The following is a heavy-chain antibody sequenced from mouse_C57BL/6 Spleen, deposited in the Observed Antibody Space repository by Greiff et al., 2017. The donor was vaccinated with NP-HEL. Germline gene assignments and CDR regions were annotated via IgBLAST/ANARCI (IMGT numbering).Heavy chain of an antibody. CDR2: IYPGDGDT. V-gene: IGHV1-82*01. CDR3: ARQERDYGTYAMGY. CDR1: GYAFSSAW. Sequence: VQLQQSGPELVKPGASVKISCKASGYAFSSAWMNWVKQRPGKGLEWIGRIYPGDGDTNYNGKFKGKATLTADKSSSTAYMQLSSLTSEDSAVYFCARQERDYGTYAMGYWGQGTSVTVST. D-gene: IGHD1-2*01. J-gene: IGHJ4*01.